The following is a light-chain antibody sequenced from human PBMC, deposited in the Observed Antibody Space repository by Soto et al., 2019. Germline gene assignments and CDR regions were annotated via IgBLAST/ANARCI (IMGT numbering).Light chain of an antibody. V-gene: IGKV3-15*01. J-gene: IGKJ5*01. CDR1: QSVSTN. CDR2: GAT. CDR3: QQYNNWPPRIT. Sequence: IVMTQSPATLSVSPGERATLSFWSTQSVSTNLAWYQQKPGQAPRLLIYGATTRATGIPARFSGSGSGTEFTLTISSLQSEDFAVYYCQQYNNWPPRITFGQGTRLEIK.